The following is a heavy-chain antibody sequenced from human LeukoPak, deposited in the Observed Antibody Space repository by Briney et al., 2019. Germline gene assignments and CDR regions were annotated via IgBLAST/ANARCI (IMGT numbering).Heavy chain of an antibody. CDR2: INPNSGGT. CDR3: ARDIGLLVVVNPKEDYGMDV. D-gene: IGHD3-22*01. CDR1: GYTFTGYY. J-gene: IGHJ6*02. V-gene: IGHV1-2*02. Sequence: VASVKVSCKASGYTFTGYYMHWVRQAPGQGLEWMGWINPNSGGTNYAQKFQGRVTMTRDTSISTAYMELSRLRSDDTAVYYCARDIGLLVVVNPKEDYGMDVWGQGTTVTVSS.